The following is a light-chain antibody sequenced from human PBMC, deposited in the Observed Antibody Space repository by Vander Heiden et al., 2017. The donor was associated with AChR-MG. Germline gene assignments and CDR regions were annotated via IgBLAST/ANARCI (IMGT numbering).Light chain of an antibody. CDR2: DVS. Sequence: QSALTQPHSVSGSPGQSVAISCTGTSSDVGAYNYVSWYQLHPGKAPKLMIYDVSKRPSGLPDRFSGSKSGNTASLTISGLQAEDEADYYCCSYAGNYAYVFGTGTKVTVL. J-gene: IGLJ1*01. V-gene: IGLV2-11*01. CDR1: SSDVGAYNY. CDR3: CSYAGNYAYV.